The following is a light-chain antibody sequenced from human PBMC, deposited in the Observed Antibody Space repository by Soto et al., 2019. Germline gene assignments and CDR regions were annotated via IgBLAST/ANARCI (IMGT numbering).Light chain of an antibody. CDR3: QQYHDFPYT. J-gene: IGKJ2*01. CDR1: QGISSS. CDR2: GAS. Sequence: AIWMTQSPYLLSASTGDRVTITCRMSQGISSSLAWYQQKPGKAPELLIYGASILQGGVPSRFTGSGSGTEFTLTINSLQSEDFATYYCQQYHDFPYTFGEGTKLDIK. V-gene: IGKV1D-8*02.